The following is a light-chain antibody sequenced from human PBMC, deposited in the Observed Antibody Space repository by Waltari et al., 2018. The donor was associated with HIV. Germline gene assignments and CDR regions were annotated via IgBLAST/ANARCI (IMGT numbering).Light chain of an antibody. V-gene: IGKV3-11*01. CDR2: DAS. J-gene: IGKJ4*01. CDR3: QQRSNWSFT. CDR1: QSVSSY. Sequence: EIVLTQSPATLSLSPGERATLSCRASQSVSSYLAWCQQKPGQAPRLLIYDASNRATGIPARFSGSGSGTDFTLTISSLEPEDFAVYYCQQRSNWSFTFGGGTKVEIK.